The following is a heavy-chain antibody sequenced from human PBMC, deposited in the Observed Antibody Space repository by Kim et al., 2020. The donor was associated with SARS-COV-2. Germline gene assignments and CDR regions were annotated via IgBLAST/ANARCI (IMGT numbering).Heavy chain of an antibody. J-gene: IGHJ4*02. V-gene: IGHV4-4*07. Sequence: SETLSLTCSVSGVSISSDYWSWIRQPAGKGLEWIGRIYTSGHRDYNPSLKSRVTMSVDTAQNQFSLKLSSVTAADTAAYYCVSPLGYWGQGTLVTVSS. D-gene: IGHD3-10*01. CDR3: VSPLGY. CDR1: GVSISSDY. CDR2: IYTSGHR.